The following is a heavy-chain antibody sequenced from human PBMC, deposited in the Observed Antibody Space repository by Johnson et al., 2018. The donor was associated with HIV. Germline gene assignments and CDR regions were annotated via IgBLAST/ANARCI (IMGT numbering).Heavy chain of an antibody. J-gene: IGHJ3*01. CDR2: IKQDGSEK. V-gene: IGHV3-7*02. D-gene: IGHD3-3*01. CDR1: GFTFRDSV. CDR3: ARVAADRSGYYRDAFDL. Sequence: VQLVESGGGVVQPGTSLRLSCAASGFTFRDSVMHWVRQAPGKGLEWVANIKQDGSEKYYVDTVKGRFTISRDNAKNSLYLQMNTLRAGDTALYYCARVAADRSGYYRDAFDLWGQGTLVTVSS.